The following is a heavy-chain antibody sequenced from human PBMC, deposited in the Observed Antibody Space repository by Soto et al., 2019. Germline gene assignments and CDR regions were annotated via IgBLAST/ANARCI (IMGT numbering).Heavy chain of an antibody. CDR3: ASAPLVGGYSYARPHY. CDR2: IIPIFGTA. D-gene: IGHD5-18*01. CDR1: GGTFSSYA. J-gene: IGHJ4*02. V-gene: IGHV1-69*01. Sequence: QVQLVQSGAEVKKPGSSVKVSCKASGGTFSSYAISWVRQAPGQGLEWMGGIIPIFGTANYAQKFQGRVTINADESTSSAYMELSSLRSEDTAVYYCASAPLVGGYSYARPHYWGQGTLVTVSS.